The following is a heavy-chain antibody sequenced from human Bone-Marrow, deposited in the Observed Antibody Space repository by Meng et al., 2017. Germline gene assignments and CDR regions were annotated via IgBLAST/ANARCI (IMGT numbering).Heavy chain of an antibody. CDR1: GGSISSSSYY. Sequence: QLPLQESGPGLVTPSETLSLTCTVSGGSISSSSYYWGWIRQPPGKGLEWIGSIYYSGSTYYNPSLKSRVTISVDTSKNQFSLKLSSVTAADTAVYYCARDCPSPFRWFDPWGQGTLVTVFS. J-gene: IGHJ5*02. CDR2: IYYSGST. CDR3: ARDCPSPFRWFDP. V-gene: IGHV4-39*07.